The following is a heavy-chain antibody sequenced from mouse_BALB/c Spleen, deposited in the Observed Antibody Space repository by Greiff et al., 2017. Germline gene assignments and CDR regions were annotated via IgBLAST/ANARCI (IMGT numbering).Heavy chain of an antibody. Sequence: EVQLVESGGGLVKPGGSLKLSCAASGFTFSSYAMSWVRQTPEKRLEWVATISSGGSYTYYPDSVKGRFTISRDNAKNTLYLQMSSLRSEDTAMYYCARSIYYDYDGVYYFDYWGQGTTLTVSS. CDR3: ARSIYYDYDGVYYFDY. CDR1: GFTFSSYA. D-gene: IGHD2-4*01. V-gene: IGHV5-9-3*01. CDR2: ISSGGSYT. J-gene: IGHJ2*01.